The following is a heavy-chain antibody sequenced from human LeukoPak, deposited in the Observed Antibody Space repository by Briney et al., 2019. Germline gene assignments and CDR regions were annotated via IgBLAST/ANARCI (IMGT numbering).Heavy chain of an antibody. D-gene: IGHD1-26*01. J-gene: IGHJ4*02. Sequence: GGSLRLSCEASGFTFSSYGMHRVRQAPGKGLEWVAVISYDGSNKYYGESVKGRFTISRDNSKNTLYLKMNSLRAEDTAVYYCAKDRVGARFGYWGQGTLVTVSS. CDR2: ISYDGSNK. V-gene: IGHV3-30*18. CDR1: GFTFSSYG. CDR3: AKDRVGARFGY.